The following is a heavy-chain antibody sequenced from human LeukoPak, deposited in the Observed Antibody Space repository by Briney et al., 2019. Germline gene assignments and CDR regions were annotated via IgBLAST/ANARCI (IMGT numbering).Heavy chain of an antibody. CDR3: ARDPGYAIYYFDY. D-gene: IGHD3-9*01. V-gene: IGHV3-23*01. J-gene: IGHJ4*02. Sequence: GGSLRLSCAASGFTFSSYWMSWVRQAPGKGLEWVSTISGRGDSPYYADSVKGRFSISRDNSKNTLFLHMNSLRAEDTAVYYCARDPGYAIYYFDYWGQGNLVTVSS. CDR1: GFTFSSYW. CDR2: ISGRGDSP.